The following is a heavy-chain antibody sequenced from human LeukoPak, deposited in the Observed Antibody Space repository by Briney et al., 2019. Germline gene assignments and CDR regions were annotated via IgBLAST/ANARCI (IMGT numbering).Heavy chain of an antibody. V-gene: IGHV4-59*01. Sequence: SETLSLTCTVSGGSISSYYYSWVRQPPGKGLEWIGYIYYSGSTNYSPSLKSRVTMSVDTSKNRFSLNLNSVTAADTAVYFSARRALSVSTVRGVNWYFDLWGRGTLVTVSS. CDR2: IYYSGST. CDR3: ARRALSVSTVRGVNWYFDL. CDR1: GGSISSYY. D-gene: IGHD3-10*02. J-gene: IGHJ2*01.